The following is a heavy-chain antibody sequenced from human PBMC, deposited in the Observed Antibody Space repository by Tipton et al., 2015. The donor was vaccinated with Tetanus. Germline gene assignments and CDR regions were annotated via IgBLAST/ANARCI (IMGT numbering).Heavy chain of an antibody. CDR1: GASFSDYY. J-gene: IGHJ4*02. D-gene: IGHD5/OR15-5a*01. CDR3: ARLREIVSRSGWAFDY. V-gene: IGHV4-34*01. CDR2: INHSGST. Sequence: TLSLTCAVYGASFSDYYWSWIRQAPGKGLEWIGEINHSGSTNHNPSLKSRVTLSVDTSKNQFSLKLNSVTAADTAMYYCARLREIVSRSGWAFDYWGQGILVTVSS.